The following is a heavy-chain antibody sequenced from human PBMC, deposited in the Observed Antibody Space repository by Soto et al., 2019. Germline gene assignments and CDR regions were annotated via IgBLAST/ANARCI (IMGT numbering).Heavy chain of an antibody. Sequence: QVQLVQSGAEMKKPGSSVKVSCQSSGGTFNTYAMNWVRQAPGQGPEWMGDISPMFGAANYATKVQGRVTITADESTGTSYMPLGSLASEGNALFFCGREVQVPPPAFGYWGQGTLVTVSS. CDR2: ISPMFGAA. J-gene: IGHJ4*02. CDR1: GGTFNTYA. V-gene: IGHV1-69*19. CDR3: GREVQVPPPAFGY.